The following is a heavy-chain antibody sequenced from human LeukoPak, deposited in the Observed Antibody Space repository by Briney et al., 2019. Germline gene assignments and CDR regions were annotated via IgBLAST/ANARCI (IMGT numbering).Heavy chain of an antibody. D-gene: IGHD3-22*01. J-gene: IGHJ4*02. CDR1: GGSISSGDYY. CDR2: IYYSGST. CDR3: ARSYYYDSSGVDY. V-gene: IGHV4-30-4*01. Sequence: SETLSLTCTVSGGSISSGDYYWSWIRQPPGKGLEWIGYIYYSGSTYYNPSLKSRVTISVDTFKNQFSLKLSSVTAADTAVYYCARSYYYDSSGVDYWGQGTLVTVSS.